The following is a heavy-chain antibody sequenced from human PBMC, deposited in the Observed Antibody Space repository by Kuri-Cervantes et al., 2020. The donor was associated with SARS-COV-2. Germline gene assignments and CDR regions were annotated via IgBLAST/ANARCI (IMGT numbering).Heavy chain of an antibody. Sequence: SETLSLTCSVSGDSISPYYWTWIRQPPGKGLEWIGHIYYSGSVNCNPSLMSRLTISVDKSKNQASLKLTSVTAADTAVYYCARSAAAFYGMDVWGQGTTVTVSS. CDR2: IYYSGSV. D-gene: IGHD2-2*01. J-gene: IGHJ6*02. V-gene: IGHV4-59*01. CDR3: ARSAAAFYGMDV. CDR1: GDSISPYY.